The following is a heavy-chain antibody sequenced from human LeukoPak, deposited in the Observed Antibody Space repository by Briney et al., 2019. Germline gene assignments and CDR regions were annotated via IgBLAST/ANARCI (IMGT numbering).Heavy chain of an antibody. D-gene: IGHD3-10*01. Sequence: GGSLRLSCAASGFTFSNAWMNWVRQAPGKGLEWVGRIKSKTDSGTVVYTTPVKGRFTISRDDSKNTLYLQMNSLKTEDTAVYYCTTNYYGSGSYSSEAFDVWGQGTMVTVSS. CDR1: GFTFSNAW. V-gene: IGHV3-15*01. J-gene: IGHJ3*01. CDR2: IKSKTDSGTV. CDR3: TTNYYGSGSYSSEAFDV.